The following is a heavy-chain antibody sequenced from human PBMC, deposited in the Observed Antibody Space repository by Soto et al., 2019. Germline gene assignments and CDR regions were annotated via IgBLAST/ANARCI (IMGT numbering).Heavy chain of an antibody. J-gene: IGHJ4*02. CDR3: ARVRRSSGYYYGY. D-gene: IGHD3-22*01. V-gene: IGHV1-46*01. Sequence: ASVKVSCKASGYTFTSYYMHWLRQAPGQGLEWMGIINPSGGSTSYAQKFQGRAAMTRDTSTSTVYMELSSLRSEDTAVYYCARVRRSSGYYYGYWGQGTPVTVSS. CDR1: GYTFTSYY. CDR2: INPSGGST.